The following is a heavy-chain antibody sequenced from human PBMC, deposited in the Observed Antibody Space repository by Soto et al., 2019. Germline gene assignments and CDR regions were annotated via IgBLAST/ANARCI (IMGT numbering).Heavy chain of an antibody. CDR1: GGSISSSNW. CDR3: ARDGEYGSGSSGYYGMDV. Sequence: SETLSLTCAVSGGSISSSNWWSWVRQPPGKGLEWIGEIYHSGSTNYNPSLKSRVTISVDKSKNQFSLKLSSVTAADTVVYYCARDGEYGSGSSGYYGMDVWGQGTTVTVSS. V-gene: IGHV4-4*02. J-gene: IGHJ6*02. D-gene: IGHD3-10*01. CDR2: IYHSGST.